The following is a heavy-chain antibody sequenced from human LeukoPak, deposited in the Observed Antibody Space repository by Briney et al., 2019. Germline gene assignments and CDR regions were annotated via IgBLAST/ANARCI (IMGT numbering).Heavy chain of an antibody. Sequence: SETLSLTCTVSGYSISSGYYWGWIRQPPGKGLEWIGSIYHSGSTYYNPSLKNRVTISVDTSKNQFSLKLSSVTAADTAVYYCARESRNYDYYYYMDVWGKGTTVTVSS. V-gene: IGHV4-38-2*02. CDR3: ARESRNYDYYYYMDV. D-gene: IGHD1-14*01. J-gene: IGHJ6*03. CDR2: IYHSGST. CDR1: GYSISSGYY.